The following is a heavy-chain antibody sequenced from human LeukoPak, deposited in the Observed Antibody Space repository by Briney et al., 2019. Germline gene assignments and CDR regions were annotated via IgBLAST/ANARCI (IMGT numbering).Heavy chain of an antibody. CDR1: GFTFSYHW. J-gene: IGHJ4*02. V-gene: IGHV3-7*04. Sequence: GGSLRLSCAASGFTFSYHWMTWVRQAPGKGLEWVANIKNDGAVKNYVDSVKGRFTISRDNAKNSLYLQMNSLRAEDTAMYYCAGGEIAAVRHYWGQGTLVTVSS. CDR3: AGGEIAAVRHY. CDR2: IKNDGAVK. D-gene: IGHD6-13*01.